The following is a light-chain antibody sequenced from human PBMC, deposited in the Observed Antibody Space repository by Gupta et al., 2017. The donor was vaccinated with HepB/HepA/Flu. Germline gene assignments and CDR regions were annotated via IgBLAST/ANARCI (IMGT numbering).Light chain of an antibody. CDR2: DAA. CDR3: QQRSNWLWT. V-gene: IGKV3-11*01. J-gene: IGKJ1*01. Sequence: IVLTQSPATLSLSPGERATPSCRASQSVSRYLAWYQQKPGQAPRLLIYDAANRATGIPARFSGSGYGTEFTLNISSREPEDFAVYDCQQRSNWLWTFGQGTXVEIK. CDR1: QSVSRY.